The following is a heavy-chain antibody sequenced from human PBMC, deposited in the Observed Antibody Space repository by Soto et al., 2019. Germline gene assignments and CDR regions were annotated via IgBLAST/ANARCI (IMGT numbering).Heavy chain of an antibody. D-gene: IGHD6-13*01. Sequence: GGSLRLSCAASGFTFSSYGMHWVRQAPGKGLEWVAVISYDGSNKYYADSVKGRFTISRDNSKNTLYLQMNSLRAEDTAVYYCAKDHESSSWYRYYYYGVDVWGQGTTVTVSS. CDR2: ISYDGSNK. CDR3: AKDHESSSWYRYYYYGVDV. V-gene: IGHV3-30*18. CDR1: GFTFSSYG. J-gene: IGHJ6*02.